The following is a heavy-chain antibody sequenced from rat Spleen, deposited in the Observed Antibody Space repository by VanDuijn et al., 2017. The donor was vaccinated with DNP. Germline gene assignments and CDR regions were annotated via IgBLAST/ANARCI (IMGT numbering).Heavy chain of an antibody. Sequence: EVKLVESGGGLVQPGRSLKLSCAASGFNFNDYWMGWVRQAPGKGLEWIGQIKKDSSTINYTPSLKDKFTISRDNAQNTLYLKMNKLGSEDTATYYCAKWPNYGGYSDYFDYWGQGVMVTVSS. CDR3: AKWPNYGGYSDYFDY. CDR2: IKKDSSTI. J-gene: IGHJ2*01. D-gene: IGHD1-11*01. V-gene: IGHV4-2*01. CDR1: GFNFNDYW.